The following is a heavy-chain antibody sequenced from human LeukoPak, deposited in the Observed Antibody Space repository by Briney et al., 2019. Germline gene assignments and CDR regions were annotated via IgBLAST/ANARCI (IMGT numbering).Heavy chain of an antibody. CDR3: ARILSGSYYMFDY. CDR1: GFTFSSYW. D-gene: IGHD1-26*01. Sequence: PGGSLRLSCAAPGFTFSSYWMSWVRQAPGKGLEWVANIKQDGSEKYYVDSVKGRFTTSRDNAKNSLYLQMNSLRAEDTAVYYCARILSGSYYMFDYWGQGTLVTVSS. V-gene: IGHV3-7*01. J-gene: IGHJ4*02. CDR2: IKQDGSEK.